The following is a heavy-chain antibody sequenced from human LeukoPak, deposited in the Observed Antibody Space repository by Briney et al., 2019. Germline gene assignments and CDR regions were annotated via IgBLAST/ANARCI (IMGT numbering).Heavy chain of an antibody. CDR2: IYYSGST. CDR3: ARVYGDHDAFDI. CDR1: GGSFSSGSYY. V-gene: IGHV4-61*01. Sequence: SETLSLTCTVSGGSFSSGSYYWSWIRQPPGKGLEWIGYIYYSGSTNYNPSLKSRVTISVDTSKNQFSLKLSSVTAADTAVYYCARVYGDHDAFDIWGQGTMVTVSS. D-gene: IGHD4-17*01. J-gene: IGHJ3*02.